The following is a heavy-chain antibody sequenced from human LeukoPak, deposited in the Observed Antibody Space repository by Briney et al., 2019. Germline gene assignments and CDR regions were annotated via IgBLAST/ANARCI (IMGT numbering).Heavy chain of an antibody. V-gene: IGHV1-46*01. CDR2: INPSGGST. D-gene: IGHD3-22*01. CDR1: GYTFTSYY. CDR3: ARDRDYDSSGYAAFDI. Sequence: ASVKVSCKASGYTFTSYYMHWVRQAPGQGLEWMGIINPSGGSTSYAQKFQGRVTMTRDMSTSTVYMELSSLRSEDTAVYYCARDRDYDSSGYAAFDIWGQGTMVTVSS. J-gene: IGHJ3*02.